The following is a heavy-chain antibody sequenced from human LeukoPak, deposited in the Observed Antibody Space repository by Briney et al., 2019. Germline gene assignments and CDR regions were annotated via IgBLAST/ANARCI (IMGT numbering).Heavy chain of an antibody. Sequence: PSETLSLTCTVSGGSISSSSYYWGWIRQPPGKGLEWIGSIYYSGSTYYNPSLKRRVTISVDTSKNQFSLKLSSVTAADTAVYYCARDSSGRRVYYYGMDVWGQGTTVTVSS. CDR2: IYYSGST. V-gene: IGHV4-39*02. CDR1: GGSISSSSYY. CDR3: ARDSSGRRVYYYGMDV. J-gene: IGHJ6*02. D-gene: IGHD6-19*01.